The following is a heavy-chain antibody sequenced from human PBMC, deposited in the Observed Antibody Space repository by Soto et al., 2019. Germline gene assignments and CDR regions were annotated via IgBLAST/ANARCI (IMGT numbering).Heavy chain of an antibody. Sequence: PSETLSLTCTVSGGSISSYYWSWIRQPPGKGLEWIGYIYYSGSTNYNPSLKSRVTISVDTSKNQFSLKLSSVTAADTAVYYCARQFIAAAGPRSWNYYYYGMDVWGQGTTVTVSS. CDR3: ARQFIAAAGPRSWNYYYYGMDV. CDR2: IYYSGST. J-gene: IGHJ6*02. V-gene: IGHV4-59*08. CDR1: GGSISSYY. D-gene: IGHD6-13*01.